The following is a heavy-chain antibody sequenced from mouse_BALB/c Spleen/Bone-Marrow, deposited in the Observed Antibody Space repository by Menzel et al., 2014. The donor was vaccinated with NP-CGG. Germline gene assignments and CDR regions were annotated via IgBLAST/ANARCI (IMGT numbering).Heavy chain of an antibody. J-gene: IGHJ3*01. CDR3: AMYYYGSSLFAY. CDR2: IDPANGNT. Sequence: EVQLQQSGAELVKSGASVKLSCTASGLNIKDTYMHWVKQRPEQGLEWIGRIDPANGNTKYDPKFQGKATITADTSSNTAYLQLSSLTSEDTAVYYCAMYYYGSSLFAYWGQGTLVTVSA. D-gene: IGHD1-1*01. V-gene: IGHV14-3*02. CDR1: GLNIKDTY.